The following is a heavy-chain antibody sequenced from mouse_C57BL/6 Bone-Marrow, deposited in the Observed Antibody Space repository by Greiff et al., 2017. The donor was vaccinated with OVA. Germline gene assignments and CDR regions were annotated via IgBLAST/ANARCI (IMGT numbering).Heavy chain of an antibody. V-gene: IGHV2-9*01. CDR2: IWGGGST. J-gene: IGHJ4*01. CDR1: GFSSTSYG. D-gene: IGHD2-3*01. CDR3: AELCDDEGDRYAMDY. Sequence: VKLMESGPGLVAPSQSLSITCTVSGFSSTSYGVDWVRQPPGKGLEWLGVIWGGGSTTYNSALMSRLSISKDNSKSQVFLKRNSLQTDDTAMYDCAELCDDEGDRYAMDYWGQGTSVTVSS.